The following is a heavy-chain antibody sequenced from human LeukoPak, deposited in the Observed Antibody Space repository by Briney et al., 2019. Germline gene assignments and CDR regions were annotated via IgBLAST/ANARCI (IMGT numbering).Heavy chain of an antibody. Sequence: PGGSLRLSCAASGFSFTSFSIHWVRQTPDKGLEWLAVTSFDGTTKYYADSVKGRFTISRDNSKNTVFLQMNSLRFEDTALYFCARRWDSSGPIDYWGQGTLVSVSS. CDR2: TSFDGTTK. CDR3: ARRWDSSGPIDY. V-gene: IGHV3-30*04. CDR1: GFSFTSFS. J-gene: IGHJ4*01. D-gene: IGHD3-22*01.